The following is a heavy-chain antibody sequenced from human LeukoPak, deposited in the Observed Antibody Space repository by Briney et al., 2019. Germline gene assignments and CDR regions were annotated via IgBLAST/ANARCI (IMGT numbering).Heavy chain of an antibody. D-gene: IGHD3-10*01. CDR1: GGSISSGGYY. CDR2: IYYSGST. J-gene: IGHJ4*02. Sequence: MSSQTLSLTCTVSGGSISSGGYYWSWIRQHPGKGLEWIGYIYYSGSTYYNPSLKSRVTISVDTSKNQFSLKVSSVAAADTAVYYCAGSGQVAQFDYWGQGTLVTVSS. V-gene: IGHV4-31*03. CDR3: AGSGQVAQFDY.